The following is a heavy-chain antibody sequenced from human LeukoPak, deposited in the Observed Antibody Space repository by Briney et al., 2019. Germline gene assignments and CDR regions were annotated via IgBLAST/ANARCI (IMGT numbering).Heavy chain of an antibody. J-gene: IGHJ4*02. V-gene: IGHV4-34*01. Sequence: PSETLSLTCAVYGESFSGYYWSWIRQPPGKGLEWIGEINHSGSTNYNPSLKSRVTISVDTSKNQFSLKLSSVTAADKAVYYCARQYCSSTSCFYDCWGQGTLATVSS. D-gene: IGHD2-2*01. CDR2: INHSGST. CDR1: GESFSGYY. CDR3: ARQYCSSTSCFYDC.